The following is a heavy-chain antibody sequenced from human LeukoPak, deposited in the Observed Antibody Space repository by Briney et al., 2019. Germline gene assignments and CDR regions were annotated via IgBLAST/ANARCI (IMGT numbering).Heavy chain of an antibody. CDR2: IYTSGST. Sequence: PSETLSLTCTVSGGSISSGSYYWSWIRQPAGKGLEWIGRIYTSGSTNYNPSLKSRVTISVDTSKNQFSLKLSSVTAADTAVYYCARAEVRGVITDYGGYYFDYWGRGTLVTVSS. CDR3: ARAEVRGVITDYGGYYFDY. V-gene: IGHV4-61*02. J-gene: IGHJ4*02. CDR1: GGSISSGSYY. D-gene: IGHD3-10*01.